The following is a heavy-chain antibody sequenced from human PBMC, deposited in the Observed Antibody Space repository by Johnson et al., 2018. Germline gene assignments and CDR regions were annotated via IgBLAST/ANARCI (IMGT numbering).Heavy chain of an antibody. CDR2: IYPGYSDT. CDR1: GYSFTSYW. J-gene: IGHJ3*02. D-gene: IGHD3-10*01. V-gene: IGHV5-51*01. Sequence: VQLVESGAEVKKPGESLKISCKGSGYSFTSYWIGWVRQMPGKGLEWMGIIYPGYSDTRYSPSFQGQAPISADKSLSPAYLQWSSLKASDTPMYYCARPGASGSYYAFDIWGQGTMVTVSS. CDR3: ARPGASGSYYAFDI.